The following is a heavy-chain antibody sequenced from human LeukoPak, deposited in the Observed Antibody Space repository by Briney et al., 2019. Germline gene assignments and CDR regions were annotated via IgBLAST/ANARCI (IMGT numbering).Heavy chain of an antibody. CDR2: IYYSGST. V-gene: IGHV4-39*01. J-gene: IGHJ4*02. Sequence: SETLSLTCTVSGGSISSSSYYWGWIRQPPGKGLEWIGSIYYSGSTYYNPSLKSRVTISVDTSKNQFSLKLSSVTAADTAVYYCARPNSSSYNYFDYWGQGTLVTVSS. CDR1: GGSISSSSYY. D-gene: IGHD6-13*01. CDR3: ARPNSSSYNYFDY.